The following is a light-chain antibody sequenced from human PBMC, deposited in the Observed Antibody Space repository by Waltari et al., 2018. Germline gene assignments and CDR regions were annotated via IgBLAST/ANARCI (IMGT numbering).Light chain of an antibody. V-gene: IGLV3-21*04. CDR3: HVWHAALDPGV. J-gene: IGLJ1*01. CDR1: NIGSYS. CDR2: YDS. Sequence: SYVVTQPPSVSVDPGETARITCGGDNIGSYSVHWYQPRPGQAPILIMRYDSDRPSGIPDRFSGFNSGNTATLTISRVEAGDEADYYCHVWHAALDPGVFGSGTEVTV.